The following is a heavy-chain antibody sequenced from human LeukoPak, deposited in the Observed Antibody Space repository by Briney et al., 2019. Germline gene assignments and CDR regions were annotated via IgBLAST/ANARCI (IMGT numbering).Heavy chain of an antibody. CDR1: GGSFSGYY. J-gene: IGHJ4*02. Sequence: PSETLSLTCAVYGGSFSGYYWNWIRQPPGKRLEEMGDVNHSGSTNYNPSLKSRVTISGDTSKNQFSLKLISVTAADTAVYYCARVDFGDYGTPWRGDYWGQGTLVTVSS. CDR2: VNHSGST. D-gene: IGHD4-17*01. V-gene: IGHV4-34*01. CDR3: ARVDFGDYGTPWRGDY.